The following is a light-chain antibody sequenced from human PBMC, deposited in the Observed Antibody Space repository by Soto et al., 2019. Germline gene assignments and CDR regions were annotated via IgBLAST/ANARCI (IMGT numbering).Light chain of an antibody. CDR3: QHRSDWPPRLT. CDR1: RSVSSY. Sequence: EIVLTQSPATLSLSPGERATLSCGASRSVSSYLAWYQQKPGQAPRLPIYDASYMATGIPARFRGSGSGTDFTVTISSLEPDDFAVYYWQHRSDWPPRLTFGGGTKVEIK. J-gene: IGKJ4*01. V-gene: IGKV3-11*01. CDR2: DAS.